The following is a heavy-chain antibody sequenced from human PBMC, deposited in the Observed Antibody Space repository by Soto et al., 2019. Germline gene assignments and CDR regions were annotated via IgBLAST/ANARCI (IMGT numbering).Heavy chain of an antibody. D-gene: IGHD2-2*01. CDR2: IIPIFGTA. Sequence: QVQLVQSGAEVKKPGSSVNVSCKASGGTFSTNAISWVRQAPGQGLEWMGGIIPIFGTANYAQKFQGRVTITADESTSTAYMELSSLRSEDTAVYYCALNCLSTSCQAFEIWGQGTMVTVSS. CDR1: GGTFSTNA. J-gene: IGHJ3*02. V-gene: IGHV1-69*12. CDR3: ALNCLSTSCQAFEI.